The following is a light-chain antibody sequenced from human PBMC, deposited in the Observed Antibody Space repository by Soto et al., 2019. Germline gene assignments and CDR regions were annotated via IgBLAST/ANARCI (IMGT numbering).Light chain of an antibody. Sequence: EIVMTQSPATLSVAPVEIATLSCMSIHSVINNLACYQQTPGQAPRLLIYGASTRATGIPDRFSGGGSATDFTLTVRRLEPEDFAVYYCQQYNNWPPINCGQGTRREN. CDR1: HSVINN. J-gene: IGKJ5*01. V-gene: IGKV3-15*01. CDR2: GAS. CDR3: QQYNNWPPIN.